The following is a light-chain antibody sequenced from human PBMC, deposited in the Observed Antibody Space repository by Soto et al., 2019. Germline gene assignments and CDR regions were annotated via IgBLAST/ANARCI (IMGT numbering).Light chain of an antibody. CDR3: QQYGGSPQT. CDR1: QSVSNY. V-gene: IGKV3-20*01. Sequence: EIVLTQSPGTLSLCPGERATLSCRDSQSVSNYLAWYQQKPGQAPRLLIYGASRRATVIPDRFSGSGSGTDFTLTISRLEPEDFAVYYCQQYGGSPQTFGQGTNVEIK. J-gene: IGKJ1*01. CDR2: GAS.